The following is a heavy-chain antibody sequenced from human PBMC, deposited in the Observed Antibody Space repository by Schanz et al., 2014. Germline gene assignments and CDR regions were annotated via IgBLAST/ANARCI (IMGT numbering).Heavy chain of an antibody. J-gene: IGHJ5*02. CDR2: ISSSSSTR. CDR3: ARGRVLES. D-gene: IGHD1-1*01. CDR1: GFMFSSYG. V-gene: IGHV3-48*04. Sequence: VQLVESGGGVVQPGRSLRLSCAASGFMFSSYGMHWVRQAPGKGLEWVSYISSSSSTRYYADSVKGRFTISRDNAKNSLFLQMNSLRPEDTAVYYCARGRVLESWGQGTLVTVSS.